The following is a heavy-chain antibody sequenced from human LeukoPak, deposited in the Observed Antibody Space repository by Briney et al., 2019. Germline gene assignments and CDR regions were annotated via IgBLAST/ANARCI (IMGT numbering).Heavy chain of an antibody. CDR2: INPSGGST. CDR3: ATDWERPRVGTY. D-gene: IGHD1-1*01. V-gene: IGHV1-46*01. J-gene: IGHJ4*02. CDR1: GHTFTSYY. Sequence: ASVKVSCKASGHTFTSYYMHWVRQAPGQGLEWMGIINPSGGSTSYAQKFQGRVTMTRDTSTSTVYMELSSLRSEDTAVYYCATDWERPRVGTYWGQGTLVTVSS.